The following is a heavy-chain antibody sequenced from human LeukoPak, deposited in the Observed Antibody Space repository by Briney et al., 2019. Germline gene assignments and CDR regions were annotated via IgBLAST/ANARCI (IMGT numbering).Heavy chain of an antibody. Sequence: GGSLRLSRAASGFTVSSNYMTWVRQAPGKGLEWLSLIYNGGTTYYADSVKGRFSISRDNSKNILYLQMNSLRAEDTAVYYCARRGYGDYAPFDYWGQGALVTVSS. CDR2: IYNGGTT. V-gene: IGHV3-66*04. J-gene: IGHJ4*02. CDR3: ARRGYGDYAPFDY. CDR1: GFTVSSNY. D-gene: IGHD4-17*01.